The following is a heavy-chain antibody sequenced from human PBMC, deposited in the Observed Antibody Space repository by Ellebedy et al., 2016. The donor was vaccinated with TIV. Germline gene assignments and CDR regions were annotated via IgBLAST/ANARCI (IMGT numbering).Heavy chain of an antibody. J-gene: IGHJ4*02. CDR2: IDLSDSDT. V-gene: IGHV5-51*01. Sequence: GESLKISCQGSAYSFINYWIVWVRQMPGRGLEWMGIIDLSDSDTRYSPSFQGQVTISADKSISTAYLQWSSLKASDTAMYYCARAGIGYSGYVDYWGQGTLVIVSS. CDR1: AYSFINYW. D-gene: IGHD5-12*01. CDR3: ARAGIGYSGYVDY.